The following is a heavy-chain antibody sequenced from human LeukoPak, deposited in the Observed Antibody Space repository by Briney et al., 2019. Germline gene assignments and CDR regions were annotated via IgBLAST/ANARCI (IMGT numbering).Heavy chain of an antibody. CDR1: GFTLSDHD. D-gene: IGHD3-10*01. J-gene: IGHJ4*02. CDR2: TRNKANSYTT. Sequence: PGGSLRLSCVASGFTLSDHDMDWVRQAPGKGLEWVGRTRNKANSYTTDYAASVKGRFTISRDDSKNSVYLQMNSLRTEDTAVYFRARPSVRGVTVDDHWGQGTLVTVSS. V-gene: IGHV3-72*01. CDR3: ARPSVRGVTVDDH.